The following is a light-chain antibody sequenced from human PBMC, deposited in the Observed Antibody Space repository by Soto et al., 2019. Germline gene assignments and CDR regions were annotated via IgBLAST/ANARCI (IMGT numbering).Light chain of an antibody. CDR2: GAS. CDR1: QSVSNNY. J-gene: IGKJ5*01. CDR3: QQRSNWQIT. Sequence: EIVLTQSPGTLSLSPWERATLSCRASQSVSNNYLAWYQQKPGQAPRLLIYGASNRATGIPARFRGSGSGTDFTLTISSLEPDDFAVYYCQQRSNWQITFGQGTRLEIK. V-gene: IGKV3D-11*02.